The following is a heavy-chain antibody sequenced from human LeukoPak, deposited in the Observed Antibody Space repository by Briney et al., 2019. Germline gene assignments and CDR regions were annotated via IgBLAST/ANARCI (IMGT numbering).Heavy chain of an antibody. V-gene: IGHV3-23*01. J-gene: IGHJ4*02. CDR2: ISGSGGST. CDR1: GFTFSSYA. D-gene: IGHD3-22*01. Sequence: GGSLRLPCAASGFTFSSYAMSWVRQAPGKGLEWVSAISGSGGSTYYADSVKGRFTISRDNSKNTLYLQMNSLRAEDTAVYYCAKGQDYYDSSGLDWGQGTLVTVSS. CDR3: AKGQDYYDSSGLD.